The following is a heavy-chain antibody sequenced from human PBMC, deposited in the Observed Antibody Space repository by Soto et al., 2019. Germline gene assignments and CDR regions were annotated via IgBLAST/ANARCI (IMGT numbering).Heavy chain of an antibody. J-gene: IGHJ3*02. V-gene: IGHV1-2*02. D-gene: IGHD3-3*01. Sequence: QLHLVQSGAVVKKPGASVTVSCSASGYPVTAYYMHWVRQAPGRGLEWMGGINPATGAAKYTPTFQGRVTMTRDTSTSTVFMELRGLTSEDTAVFYWARGGGVGVAGSAAFDMWGQGTLVTVSS. CDR3: ARGGGVGVAGSAAFDM. CDR2: INPATGAA. CDR1: GYPVTAYY.